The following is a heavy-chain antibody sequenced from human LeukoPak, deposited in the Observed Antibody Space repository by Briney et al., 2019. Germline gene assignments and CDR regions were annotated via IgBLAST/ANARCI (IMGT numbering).Heavy chain of an antibody. J-gene: IGHJ4*02. V-gene: IGHV1-18*01. CDR2: INGGSGNT. Sequence: ASVKVSCKASGYTFTSYGISWVRQAPGQGLEWMGWINGGSGNTKYSPEFQDRVTITRDTSASTGYMELSSLRSEDTAVYYCANPRYDSSGYYYVDWGQGTLVTVSS. CDR3: ANPRYDSSGYYYVD. CDR1: GYTFTSYG. D-gene: IGHD3-22*01.